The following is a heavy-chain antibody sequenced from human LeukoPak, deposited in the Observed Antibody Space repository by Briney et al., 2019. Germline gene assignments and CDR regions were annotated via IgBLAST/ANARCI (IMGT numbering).Heavy chain of an antibody. J-gene: IGHJ4*02. V-gene: IGHV3-21*01. CDR2: ISSSSSYI. Sequence: GGSLRLSCAASGFTFSSYGMHWVRQAPGKGLEWVSSISSSSSYIYYADSVKGRFTISRDNAKNSLYLQMNSLRAEDTAVYYCAKDHSMGAIHWGQGTLVTVSS. D-gene: IGHD1-26*01. CDR1: GFTFSSYG. CDR3: AKDHSMGAIH.